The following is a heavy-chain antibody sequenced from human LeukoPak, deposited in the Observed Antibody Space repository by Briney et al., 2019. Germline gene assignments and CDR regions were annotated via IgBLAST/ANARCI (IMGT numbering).Heavy chain of an antibody. D-gene: IGHD3-10*01. CDR1: GGSISSSNW. V-gene: IGHV4-4*02. CDR3: ARDVRLKGIVDAFDI. Sequence: SETLSLTCAVSGGSISSSNWWSWVRQPPGKGLEWIGEIYHSGSTNYNPSLKSRVTISVDKSKNQFSLKLSSVTAADTAVYYCARDVRLKGIVDAFDIWGQGTMVTVSS. J-gene: IGHJ3*02. CDR2: IYHSGST.